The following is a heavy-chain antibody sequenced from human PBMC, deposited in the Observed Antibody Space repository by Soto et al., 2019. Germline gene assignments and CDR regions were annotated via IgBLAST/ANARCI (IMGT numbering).Heavy chain of an antibody. J-gene: IGHJ1*01. CDR3: ARDLGSSWYPEYFQH. D-gene: IGHD6-13*01. Sequence: GGSLRLSCAASGFTFSSYSMNWGLQAPGKGLEWVSYISSSSSTIYYADSVKGRFTISRDNAKNSLYLQMNSLRAEDTAVYYCARDLGSSWYPEYFQHWGQGTLVTVSS. V-gene: IGHV3-48*01. CDR2: ISSSSSTI. CDR1: GFTFSSYS.